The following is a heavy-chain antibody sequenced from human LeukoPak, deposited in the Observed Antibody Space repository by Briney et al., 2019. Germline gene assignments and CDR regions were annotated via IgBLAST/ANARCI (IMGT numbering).Heavy chain of an antibody. Sequence: SETLSLTCTVSGGSISSYYWSWIRQPAGKGLEWIGRIYTSGSTNYNPSLKSRVTMSVDTSKNQVSLKLSSVTAADTAVYYCAREGVRISSRRAFDIRGQGTMVTVSS. CDR1: GGSISSYY. CDR2: IYTSGST. D-gene: IGHD6-13*01. CDR3: AREGVRISSRRAFDI. J-gene: IGHJ3*02. V-gene: IGHV4-4*07.